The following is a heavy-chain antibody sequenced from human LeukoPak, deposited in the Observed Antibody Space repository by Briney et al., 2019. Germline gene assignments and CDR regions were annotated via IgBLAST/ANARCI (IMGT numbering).Heavy chain of an antibody. V-gene: IGHV3-74*01. CDR1: GFTFSRYW. CDR3: ATDSYDGFDI. CDR2: INTDGSLI. J-gene: IGHJ3*02. Sequence: GGSLRLSCAASGFTFSRYWMHWARHVPGKGLVWVSRINTDGSLIDYADSVRGRFTISRDNTKNTLYLQMNSLRAEDTAVYYCATDSYDGFDIWGRGTMVTVSS.